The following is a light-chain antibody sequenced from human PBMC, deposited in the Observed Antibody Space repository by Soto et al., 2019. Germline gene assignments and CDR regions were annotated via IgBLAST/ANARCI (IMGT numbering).Light chain of an antibody. Sequence: EIVLTQSPATLSLSPGERATLSCRASQSVSNYLAWYQQKPGQAPRLLIFDASNRATGIPARFSGSGYGTDFTLTTSSLEPEDFAVYYCQQPGKWPTAPTFGGGTKVEIK. V-gene: IGKV3-11*01. J-gene: IGKJ4*01. CDR1: QSVSNY. CDR2: DAS. CDR3: QQPGKWPTAPT.